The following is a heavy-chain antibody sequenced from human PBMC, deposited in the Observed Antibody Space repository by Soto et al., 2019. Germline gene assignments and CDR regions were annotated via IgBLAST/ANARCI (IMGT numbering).Heavy chain of an antibody. V-gene: IGHV4-38-2*01. CDR1: GFFISSGNY. CDR2: IFHGGNT. J-gene: IGHJ3*01. CDR3: ARSRLYDAFDV. D-gene: IGHD2-15*01. Sequence: ASETLSLTCAVSGFFISSGNYWGWIRKPPGKGLEWIGSIFHGGNTYYNPSLKSRVTISVDMSKNQFYLKLNSVTAADTAVYYCARSRLYDAFDVWGQGTVVTVSS.